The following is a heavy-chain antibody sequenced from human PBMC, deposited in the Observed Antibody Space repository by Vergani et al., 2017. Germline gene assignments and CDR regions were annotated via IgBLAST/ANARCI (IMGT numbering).Heavy chain of an antibody. CDR1: GYTFTSYG. Sequence: QVQLVQSGAEVKKPGASVKVSCKASGYTFTSYGISWVRQAPGQGLEWRGWISAYNGKTNYAQKLQGRVTMTTDTSTNTAYMELRSLRSDDTAVYYCARDTRWASVGATGNWFDPWGQGTLVTVSS. D-gene: IGHD1-26*01. CDR3: ARDTRWASVGATGNWFDP. V-gene: IGHV1-18*01. J-gene: IGHJ5*02. CDR2: ISAYNGKT.